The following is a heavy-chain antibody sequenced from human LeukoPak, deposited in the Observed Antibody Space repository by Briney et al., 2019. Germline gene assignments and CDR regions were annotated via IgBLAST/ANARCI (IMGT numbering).Heavy chain of an antibody. Sequence: SETLSLTCTVSGGSISSGGYYWSWIRQHPGKGLEWIGYIYYSGSTYYNPSLKSRVTISVDTSKNQFSLKLSSVTAAGTAVYYCARERNGEAFDYWGQGTLVTVSS. V-gene: IGHV4-31*03. CDR1: GGSISSGGYY. CDR3: ARERNGEAFDY. CDR2: IYYSGST. D-gene: IGHD1-1*01. J-gene: IGHJ4*02.